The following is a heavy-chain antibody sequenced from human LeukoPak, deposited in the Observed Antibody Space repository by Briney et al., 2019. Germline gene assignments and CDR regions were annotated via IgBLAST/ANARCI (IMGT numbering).Heavy chain of an antibody. CDR2: IIPIFGTA. CDR3: AREGGIAVAEGPDY. J-gene: IGHJ4*02. CDR1: GGTFSSYA. D-gene: IGHD6-19*01. Sequence: AASVKVSCKASGGTFSSYAISWVRQAPGQGLEWMGGIIPIFGTANYAQKFQGRVTMTTDTSTSTAYMELRSLRSDDTAVYYCAREGGIAVAEGPDYWGQGTLVTVSS. V-gene: IGHV1-69*05.